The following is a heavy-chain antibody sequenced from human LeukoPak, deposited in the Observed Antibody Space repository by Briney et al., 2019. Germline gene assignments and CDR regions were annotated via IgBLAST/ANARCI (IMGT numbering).Heavy chain of an antibody. V-gene: IGHV1-2*02. CDR3: ASGPEGEFDY. CDR2: INPNSGGT. CDR1: GYTFTGYY. D-gene: IGHD1-26*01. Sequence: EASVKVSCKASGYTFTGYYMHWVRQAPGQGLEWMGWINPNSGGTHHAEKFQGRVTMTRDTSISTAYMELSRLKSDDTAVYYCASGPEGEFDYWGQGTLVTVSS. J-gene: IGHJ4*02.